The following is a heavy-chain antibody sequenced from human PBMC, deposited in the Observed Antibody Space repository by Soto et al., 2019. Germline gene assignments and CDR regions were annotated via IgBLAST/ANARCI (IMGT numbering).Heavy chain of an antibody. CDR2: ISPYTGNT. CDR1: GYIFVNYG. CDR3: AMVENYVTPTPQDV. J-gene: IGHJ6*02. V-gene: IGHV1-18*01. Sequence: QVQLLQSGDEVKKPGASVKVSCKAAGYIFVNYGIAWVRQAPGQGLEWMGLISPYTGNTHSATKVQGRLTMTTDTATSTAYMDLASLTSDDTAVYYCAMVENYVTPTPQDVWGQGTMVTVSS. D-gene: IGHD3-16*01.